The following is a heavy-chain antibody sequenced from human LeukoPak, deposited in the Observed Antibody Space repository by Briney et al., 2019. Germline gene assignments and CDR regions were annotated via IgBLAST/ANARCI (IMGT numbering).Heavy chain of an antibody. D-gene: IGHD5-18*01. CDR1: GFTFSSYA. V-gene: IGHV3-30-3*01. J-gene: IGHJ4*02. CDR2: ISYDGSNK. CDR3: ARVPPGDSYGNY. Sequence: GRSLRLSCAASGFTFSSYAMHWVRQAPGKGLEWVAVISYDGSNKYYADSVKGRFTISRDNSKNTLYLQMNSLRAEDTAVYYCARVPPGDSYGNYWGQGTLVTVSS.